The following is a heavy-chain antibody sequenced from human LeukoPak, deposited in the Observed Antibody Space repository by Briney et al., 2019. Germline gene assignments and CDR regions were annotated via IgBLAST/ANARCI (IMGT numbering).Heavy chain of an antibody. J-gene: IGHJ4*02. CDR1: GFTFTSYS. Sequence: GGSLRLSCAASGFTFTSYSMHWVRQASGKGLEWVGRIRSKANSYATAYAASVKGRFTISRDDSKNTAYLQMNSLKTEDTAVYYCTIYGSGSYSQRDWGQGTLVTVSS. CDR2: IRSKANSYAT. CDR3: TIYGSGSYSQRD. V-gene: IGHV3-73*01. D-gene: IGHD3-10*01.